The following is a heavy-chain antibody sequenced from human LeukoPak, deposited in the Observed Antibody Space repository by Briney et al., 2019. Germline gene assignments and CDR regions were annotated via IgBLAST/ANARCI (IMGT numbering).Heavy chain of an antibody. D-gene: IGHD6-6*01. V-gene: IGHV3-66*01. Sequence: GGSLRLSCAASGFTVSSNYMSWVRQAPGKGLEWVSVIYSGGNTHYADSVKGRFTISRDNSKNTLYLQMNSLRAEDTAVYYCARDLVSRSNYWGQGTPVTVSS. CDR3: ARDLVSRSNY. CDR2: IYSGGNT. J-gene: IGHJ4*02. CDR1: GFTVSSNY.